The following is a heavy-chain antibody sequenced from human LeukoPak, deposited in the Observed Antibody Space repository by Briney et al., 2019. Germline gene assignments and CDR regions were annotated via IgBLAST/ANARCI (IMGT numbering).Heavy chain of an antibody. J-gene: IGHJ4*02. V-gene: IGHV4-59*01. CDR2: IYYSGST. CDR1: GGSFSGYY. D-gene: IGHD5-18*01. Sequence: SETLSLTCAVYGGSFSGYYWSWIRQPPGKGLEWIGYIYYSGSTNYNPSLKSRVPISVDTSKNQFSLKLSSVTAADTAVYYCARVTAMVIDYWGQGTLVTVSS. CDR3: ARVTAMVIDY.